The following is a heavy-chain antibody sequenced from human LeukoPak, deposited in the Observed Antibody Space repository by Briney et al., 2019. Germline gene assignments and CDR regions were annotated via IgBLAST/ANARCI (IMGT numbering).Heavy chain of an antibody. D-gene: IGHD2-2*01. Sequence: ASVNVSFKASGYTFTSYDIKWVRQATGQGLEWMGWMNPNSGNTGYPQKFQGRVTMTRNTSISTAYMELSSLRSEDTAVYYCATLRYCSSTSCYRGEVYYYYYGMDVWGQGTTVTVSS. CDR2: MNPNSGNT. CDR1: GYTFTSYD. V-gene: IGHV1-8*01. J-gene: IGHJ6*02. CDR3: ATLRYCSSTSCYRGEVYYYYYGMDV.